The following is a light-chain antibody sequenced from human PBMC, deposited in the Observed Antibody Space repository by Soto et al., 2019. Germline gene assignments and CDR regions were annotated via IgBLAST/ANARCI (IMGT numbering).Light chain of an antibody. J-gene: IGKJ1*01. CDR3: QQYRTYWT. CDR1: QNIDNR. Sequence: DIQMTQSPSTLSASVGDRVTITCRASQNIDNRLAWRQQKPGKAPKVLIYKASTLEGGVPSRFSGSGSGTEFTLTISSLQPDDFATYYCQQYRTYWTFGQGTKVEIK. CDR2: KAS. V-gene: IGKV1-5*03.